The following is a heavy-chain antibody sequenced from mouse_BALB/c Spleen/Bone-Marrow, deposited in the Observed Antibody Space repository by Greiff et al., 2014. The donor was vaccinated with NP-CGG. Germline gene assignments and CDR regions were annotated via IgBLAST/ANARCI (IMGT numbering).Heavy chain of an antibody. D-gene: IGHD1-3*01. CDR3: TRDNYEAMDY. CDR1: GYTFTNYW. CDR2: INPSTGYT. Sequence: QVQLKQSGADLAKPGASMKMSCKASGYTFTNYWMHWVKQRPGQGLEWIGNINPSTGYTGYNQRFRDKATLTADKSSSTAYMQLSSLTSEDSAVYYCTRDNYEAMDYWGQGTSFTVSS. V-gene: IGHV1-7*01. J-gene: IGHJ4*01.